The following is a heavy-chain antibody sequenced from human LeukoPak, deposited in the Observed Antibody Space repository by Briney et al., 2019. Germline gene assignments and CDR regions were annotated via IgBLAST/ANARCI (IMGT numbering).Heavy chain of an antibody. J-gene: IGHJ6*03. D-gene: IGHD3-3*01. CDR3: ARVPRDYDFWSGYYPLYYYYYMDV. Sequence: VASVKVSCKASGYTFTSYDINWVRQATGQGLEWMGWMNPNSGNTGYAQKFQGRVTITRNTSISTAYMELSSLRSEDTAVYYCARVPRDYDFWSGYYPLYYYYYMDVWGKGTTVTVSS. CDR2: MNPNSGNT. V-gene: IGHV1-8*03. CDR1: GYTFTSYD.